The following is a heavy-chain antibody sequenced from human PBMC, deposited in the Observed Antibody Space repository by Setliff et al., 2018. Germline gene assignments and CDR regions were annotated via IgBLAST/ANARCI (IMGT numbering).Heavy chain of an antibody. CDR1: GFTFSDHY. D-gene: IGHD5-12*01. Sequence: QPGGSLRLSCAASGFTFSDHYMDWVRQAPGKGLEWVGRSRNKGNSYSTEYAASVKGRFTISRDDSKNSLYLRMNSLKTEDTAVYYCARASRYGTIRYRGDYYMDVWGKGTTVTVSS. J-gene: IGHJ6*03. CDR2: SRNKGNSYST. V-gene: IGHV3-72*01. CDR3: ARASRYGTIRYRGDYYMDV.